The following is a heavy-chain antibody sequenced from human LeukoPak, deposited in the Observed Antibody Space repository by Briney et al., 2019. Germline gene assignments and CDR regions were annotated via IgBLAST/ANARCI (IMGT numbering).Heavy chain of an antibody. D-gene: IGHD3-10*01. CDR1: GFSFSTYA. Sequence: PGGSLRLSCAASGFSFSTYAMTWVRQAPGRGLEWVSAISGSGRSTYYENSVKGRVTISRDNSKNTLYLQMSSLRAEDTAIYYCVKDRSGGSGTLYPTFDCWGQGSLVTVSS. V-gene: IGHV3-23*01. J-gene: IGHJ4*02. CDR2: ISGSGRST. CDR3: VKDRSGGSGTLYPTFDC.